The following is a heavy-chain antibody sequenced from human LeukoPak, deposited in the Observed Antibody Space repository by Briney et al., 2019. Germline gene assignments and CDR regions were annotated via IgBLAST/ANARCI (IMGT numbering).Heavy chain of an antibody. CDR3: ATYSGWYEADY. CDR2: ISPYTGNT. V-gene: IGHV1-18*01. Sequence: GASVKVSCKASGYTFTSYGISWVRQAPGQGLEWMGWISPYTGNTNYAQKRQGRVTMTTDTSTSTAYMELRSLRSDDTAVYYCATYSGWYEADYWGQGTLVTVSS. J-gene: IGHJ4*02. CDR1: GYTFTSYG. D-gene: IGHD6-19*01.